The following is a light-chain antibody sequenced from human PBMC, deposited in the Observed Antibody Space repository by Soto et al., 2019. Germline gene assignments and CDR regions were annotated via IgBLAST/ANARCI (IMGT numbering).Light chain of an antibody. CDR3: QQYDKSPLT. J-gene: IGKJ4*01. CDR2: STS. Sequence: EIVLTQSPGTLSLSPGERATLSCRATQRVSSTYLAWYQQKPGQAPRLLIYSTSTRATGIPDRFSGSASGKDFPLTISRLEPEDFAVYYCQQYDKSPLTFGGGTKVEIK. CDR1: QRVSSTY. V-gene: IGKV3-20*01.